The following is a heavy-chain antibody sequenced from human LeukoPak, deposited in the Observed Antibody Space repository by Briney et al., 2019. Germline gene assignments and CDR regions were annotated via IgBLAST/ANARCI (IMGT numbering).Heavy chain of an antibody. CDR2: ISSSSSYI. J-gene: IGHJ4*02. Sequence: PGGSLRLSCAASGFTFNSYSMNWVRQAPGKGLEWVSSISSSSSYIYYADSVKGRFTISRDNAKNSLYLQMNSLRAEDPAVYYCARARGGAQYYFDYWGQGTLVTVSS. CDR1: GFTFNSYS. D-gene: IGHD1-26*01. V-gene: IGHV3-21*01. CDR3: ARARGGAQYYFDY.